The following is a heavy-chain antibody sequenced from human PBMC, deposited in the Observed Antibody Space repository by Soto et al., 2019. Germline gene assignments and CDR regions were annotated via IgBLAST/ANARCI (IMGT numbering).Heavy chain of an antibody. CDR3: ARGDYDSSGHNYYYGMDV. Sequence: PSETLSLTCAVSGGSISSSNWWSWVRQPPGKGLEWIGEIYHSGSTNYNPSLKSRVTISVDKSKNQFSLKLSSVTAADTAVYYCARGDYDSSGHNYYYGMDVWGQGTTVTVSS. J-gene: IGHJ6*02. D-gene: IGHD3-22*01. CDR1: GGSISSSNW. V-gene: IGHV4-4*02. CDR2: IYHSGST.